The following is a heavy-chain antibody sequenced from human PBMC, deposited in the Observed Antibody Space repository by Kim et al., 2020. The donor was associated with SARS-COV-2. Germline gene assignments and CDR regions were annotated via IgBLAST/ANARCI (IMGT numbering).Heavy chain of an antibody. CDR1: GFTFSSYS. CDR2: IERDGSET. Sequence: GGSLRLSCAASGFTFSSYSMSWVRQIPGQGLEWVANIERDGSETFYVDSVKGRFTISRDNAQNSLYLQMNSLGAEDTALYYCARGAANGLFDFWGQGTLITVSS. D-gene: IGHD2-8*01. J-gene: IGHJ4*02. V-gene: IGHV3-7*01. CDR3: ARGAANGLFDF.